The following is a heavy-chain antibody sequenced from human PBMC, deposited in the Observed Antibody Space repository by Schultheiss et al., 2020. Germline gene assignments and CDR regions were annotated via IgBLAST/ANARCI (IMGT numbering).Heavy chain of an antibody. CDR2: ISGSGGST. CDR3: TRDQYYYDSSGYYWAYYGMDV. CDR1: GVPFTNAW. V-gene: IGHV3-23*01. Sequence: GGSLRLSCAASGVPFTNAWMNWVRQAPGKGLECVSAISGSGGSTYYADSVKGRFTISRDNSKNTLYLQMNSLRAEDTAVYYCTRDQYYYDSSGYYWAYYGMDVWGQGTTVTVSS. D-gene: IGHD3-22*01. J-gene: IGHJ6*02.